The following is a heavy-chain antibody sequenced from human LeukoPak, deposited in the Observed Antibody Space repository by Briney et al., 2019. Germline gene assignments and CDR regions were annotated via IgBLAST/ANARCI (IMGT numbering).Heavy chain of an antibody. D-gene: IGHD3-22*01. CDR2: IKQDGSEK. CDR1: AFTFISYW. CDR3: ARTYDSSGTDAFDI. V-gene: IGHV3-7*04. Sequence: GESLSLSCAASAFTFISYWMSWVRQAPGKGLEWVANIKQDGSEKYYVDSVKGRFIISRDNAKNSLYLQMNSLRAEDTAVYYCARTYDSSGTDAFDIWGQGTMVTVSS. J-gene: IGHJ3*02.